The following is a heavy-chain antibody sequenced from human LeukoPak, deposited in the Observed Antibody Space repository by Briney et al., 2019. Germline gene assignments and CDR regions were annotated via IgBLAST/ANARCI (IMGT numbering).Heavy chain of an antibody. J-gene: IGHJ4*02. V-gene: IGHV4-59*12. CDR3: ARVGGPFDY. CDR1: GGSISSYY. CDR2: IYHSGST. D-gene: IGHD3-3*01. Sequence: PSETLSLTCTVSGGSISSYYWSWVRQPPGKGLEWIGEIYHSGSTNYNPSLKSRVTISVDKSKNQFSLKLSSVTAADTAVYYCARVGGPFDYWGQGTLVTVSS.